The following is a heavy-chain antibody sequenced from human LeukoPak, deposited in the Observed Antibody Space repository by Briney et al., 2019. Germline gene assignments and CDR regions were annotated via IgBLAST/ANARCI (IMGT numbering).Heavy chain of an antibody. CDR2: ISSSGSTI. V-gene: IGHV3-48*03. J-gene: IGHJ4*02. CDR1: GFTFSSYE. Sequence: GGSLRLSCAASGFTFSSYEMNWVRQAPGKGLEWVSYISSSGSTIYYADSVKGRFTIPRDNAKNSLYLQMNSLRAEDTAVYYCARRRDSGSLQHFDYWGQGTLVTVSS. D-gene: IGHD1-26*01. CDR3: ARRRDSGSLQHFDY.